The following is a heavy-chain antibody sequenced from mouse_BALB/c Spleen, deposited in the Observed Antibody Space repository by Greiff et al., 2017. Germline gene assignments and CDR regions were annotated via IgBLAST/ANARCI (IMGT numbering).Heavy chain of an antibody. CDR2: IWAGGST. J-gene: IGHJ3*01. Sequence: VKLMESGPGLVAPSQSLSITCTVSGFSLTSYGVHWVRQPPGKGLEWLGVIWAGGSTNYNSALMSRLSISKDNSKSQVFLKMNSLQTDDTAMYYCARAGIGRYAWFAYWGQGTLVTVSA. CDR1: GFSLTSYG. D-gene: IGHD2-14*01. V-gene: IGHV2-9*02. CDR3: ARAGIGRYAWFAY.